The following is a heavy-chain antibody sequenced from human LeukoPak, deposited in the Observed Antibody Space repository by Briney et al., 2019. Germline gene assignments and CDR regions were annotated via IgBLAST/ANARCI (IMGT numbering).Heavy chain of an antibody. J-gene: IGHJ4*02. CDR3: ARLALTYYYDSSGYYPFDY. CDR1: GYTFTSYG. CDR2: ISAYNGNT. D-gene: IGHD3-22*01. V-gene: IGHV1-18*01. Sequence: VKVSCKASGYTFTSYGISWVRQAPGQGLEWMGWISAYNGNTNYAQKLQGRVTITRDTSASTAYMELSSLRSEDTAVYYCARLALTYYYDSSGYYPFDYWGQGTLVTVSS.